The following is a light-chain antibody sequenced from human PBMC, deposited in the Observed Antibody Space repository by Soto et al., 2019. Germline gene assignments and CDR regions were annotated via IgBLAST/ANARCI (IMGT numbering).Light chain of an antibody. J-gene: IGKJ2*01. CDR2: GAS. CDR1: QRITDNF. CDR3: QQYGRSPFT. Sequence: EIVLTPSPVTLSLSPGERATLSCRASQRITDNFLAWFQQKPGLAPRLLISGASTRASGVPDRFSGGGSGTDFGLTISRLEPEDFAVYFCQQYGRSPFTFGQGTKLQIK. V-gene: IGKV3-20*01.